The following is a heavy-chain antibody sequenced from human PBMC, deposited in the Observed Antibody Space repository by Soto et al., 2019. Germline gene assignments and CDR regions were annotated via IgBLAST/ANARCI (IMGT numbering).Heavy chain of an antibody. Sequence: ESGGGLVQPGGSLRLSCAASGFTFSSYSMNWVRQAPGKGLEWVSYISSSSSTIYYADSVKGRFTISRDNAKNSLYLQMNSLRAEDTAVYYCARDPLYYDYIWGSYRPIFDYWGQGTLVTVSS. CDR2: ISSSSSTI. CDR1: GFTFSSYS. J-gene: IGHJ4*02. CDR3: ARDPLYYDYIWGSYRPIFDY. V-gene: IGHV3-48*01. D-gene: IGHD3-16*02.